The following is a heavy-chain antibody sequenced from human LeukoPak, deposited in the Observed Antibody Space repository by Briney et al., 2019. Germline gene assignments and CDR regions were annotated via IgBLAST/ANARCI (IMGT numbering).Heavy chain of an antibody. Sequence: PGGSLRLSCAASGFTFSTYAMSWVRQAPGKGLEWVSTLSSNGGTSYYADSVKGRFTISRDNAKNTLYLHMNSLRAEDTAIYYCANRGRMAVGSYYFDYWGQGTLVTVSS. CDR3: ANRGRMAVGSYYFDY. J-gene: IGHJ4*02. CDR1: GFTFSTYA. CDR2: LSSNGGTS. D-gene: IGHD3-16*01. V-gene: IGHV3-23*01.